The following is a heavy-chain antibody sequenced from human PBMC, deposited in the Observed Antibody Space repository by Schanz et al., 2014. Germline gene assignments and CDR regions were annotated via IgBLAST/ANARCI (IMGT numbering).Heavy chain of an antibody. Sequence: QVQLVQSGAEVKKPGASVKVSCKASGYTFSSYGINWVRQAPGQGLEWMGKIIPVLNIATYAQRFQGRVSITADTSTNTAYMELSSLTSEDTAVHYCARGRGCYDYWGQGTLVTVSS. D-gene: IGHD2-21*01. CDR1: GYTFSSYG. V-gene: IGHV1-69*04. CDR2: IIPVLNIA. CDR3: ARGRGCYDY. J-gene: IGHJ4*02.